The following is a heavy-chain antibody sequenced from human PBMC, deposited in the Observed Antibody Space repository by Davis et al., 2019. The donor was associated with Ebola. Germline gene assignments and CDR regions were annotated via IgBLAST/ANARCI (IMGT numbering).Heavy chain of an antibody. D-gene: IGHD4-11*01. CDR1: GDSISSSSYF. CDR2: IYYRGST. J-gene: IGHJ4*02. CDR3: ARTPQFSNYGVYFDY. Sequence: GSLRLSCTVSGDSISSSSYFWGWIRQPPGKGLEWIGSIYYRGSTYYNPSLKSRVTISVDTSKNQFSLKLSSVTAADTAMYYCARTPQFSNYGVYFDYWGQGTLVTVSS. V-gene: IGHV4-39*07.